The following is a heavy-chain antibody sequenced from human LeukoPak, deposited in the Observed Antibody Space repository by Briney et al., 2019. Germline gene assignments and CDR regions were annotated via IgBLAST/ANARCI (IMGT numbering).Heavy chain of an antibody. Sequence: ASVKVSCKASGYTFSNYGISWVRQAPGLGLEWMGWTSYNGNTNYAQKFQDRVTMTTDTSTTTAYMELRSLESDDTAVYYCARHGGGGGKPLAYGGQGPLATVSS. CDR2: TSYNGNT. CDR1: GYTFSNYG. V-gene: IGHV1-18*04. J-gene: IGHJ4*02. CDR3: ARHGGGGGKPLAY. D-gene: IGHD3-16*01.